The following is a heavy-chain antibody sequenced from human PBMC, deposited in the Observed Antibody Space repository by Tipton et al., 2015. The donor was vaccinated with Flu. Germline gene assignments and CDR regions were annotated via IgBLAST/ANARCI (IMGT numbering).Heavy chain of an antibody. CDR2: ISWNSGSI. CDR3: AKDMGYDSSGYYSLFDY. CDR1: GFTFDDYA. Sequence: SLRLSCAASGFTFDDYAMHWVRQAPGKGLEWVSGISWNSGSIGYADSVKGRFTISRDNAKNSLYLQMNSLRAEDTALYYCAKDMGYDSSGYYSLFDYWGQGTLVTVSS. V-gene: IGHV3-9*01. D-gene: IGHD3-22*01. J-gene: IGHJ4*02.